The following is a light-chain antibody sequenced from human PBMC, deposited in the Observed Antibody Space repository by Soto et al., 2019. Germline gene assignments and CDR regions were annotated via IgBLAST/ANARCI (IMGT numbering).Light chain of an antibody. V-gene: IGKV1-39*01. J-gene: IGKJ1*01. CDR2: RAS. CDR1: QSISTY. Sequence: DIQMTQSPSSLSASVGDRVTISCRASQSISTYLNWYQQKPGTAPRLLIYRASTVKTGVPPRFSGSGSGRDFTLTTSSLRPDDIATYFCQHSYSSPPWTFGPGTKVEVK. CDR3: QHSYSSPPWT.